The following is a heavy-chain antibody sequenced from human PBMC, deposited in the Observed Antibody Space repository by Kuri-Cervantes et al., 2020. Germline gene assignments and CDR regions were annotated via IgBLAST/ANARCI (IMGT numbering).Heavy chain of an antibody. CDR3: ARGPITGNRFDY. CDR1: GFTFSSYD. Sequence: GGSLRLSCAASGFTFSSYDMHRVRQATGKGLEWVSAIGTAGDTYYPGSVKGRFTISRENAKNSLYLQMNSLRAGDTAVYYCARGPITGNRFDYWGQGTLVTVSS. J-gene: IGHJ4*02. CDR2: IGTAGDT. D-gene: IGHD1-20*01. V-gene: IGHV3-13*01.